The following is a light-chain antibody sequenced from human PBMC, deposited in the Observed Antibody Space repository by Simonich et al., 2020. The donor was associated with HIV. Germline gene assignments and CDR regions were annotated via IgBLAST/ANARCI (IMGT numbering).Light chain of an antibody. CDR2: AAS. V-gene: IGKV1-NL1*01. CDR3: QQYYSTRT. CDR1: QGISNS. J-gene: IGKJ1*01. Sequence: DIQMTQSPSSLSASVGDRVTITCRASQGISNSLVWYQQKPVHAPNLLIYAASRLESGVPSRFSGSGSGTDYTRTISSLQPEDFATYYCQQYYSTRTFGQGTKVEIK.